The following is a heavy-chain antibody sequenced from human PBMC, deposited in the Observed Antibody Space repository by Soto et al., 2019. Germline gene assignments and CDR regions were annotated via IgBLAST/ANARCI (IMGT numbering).Heavy chain of an antibody. CDR1: GFTFSSYG. CDR3: ARDGGYSSSWYDGRGAFDI. V-gene: IGHV3-33*01. J-gene: IGHJ3*02. D-gene: IGHD6-13*01. CDR2: IWYDGSNK. Sequence: QVQLVESGGGVVQPGRSLRLSCAASGFTFSSYGMHWVRQAPGKGLEWVAVIWYDGSNKYYADSVKGRFTISRDNSKNTLYLQMNSLRAEDTAVYYCARDGGYSSSWYDGRGAFDIWGQGTMVTVSS.